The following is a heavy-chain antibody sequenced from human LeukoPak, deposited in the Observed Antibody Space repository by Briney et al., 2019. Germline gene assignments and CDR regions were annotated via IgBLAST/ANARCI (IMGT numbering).Heavy chain of an antibody. CDR2: IGDSSRSI. Sequence: GGSLRLSCAASGFTFSPYAMNWVRQAPGKGLEWVSSIGDSSRSIFYADSVKGRFTISRDNAKNSLYLQMNSLRAEDTAVYYCAKVQLYVGNYYDSSGTGDYWGQGTLVTVSS. V-gene: IGHV3-21*04. D-gene: IGHD3-22*01. J-gene: IGHJ4*02. CDR3: AKVQLYVGNYYDSSGTGDY. CDR1: GFTFSPYA.